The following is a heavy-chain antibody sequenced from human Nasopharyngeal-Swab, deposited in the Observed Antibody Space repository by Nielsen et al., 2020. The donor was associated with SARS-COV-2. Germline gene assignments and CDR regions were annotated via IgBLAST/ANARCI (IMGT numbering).Heavy chain of an antibody. CDR2: INHSGST. V-gene: IGHV4-34*01. CDR3: ARGFGDSSGYQKGYFDY. J-gene: IGHJ4*02. D-gene: IGHD3-22*01. CDR1: GGSFSGYY. Sequence: SESLSLTCAVSGGSFSGYYWSWIRQPPGKWLEWIGEINHSGSTNYNPSLKSRVTISVDTSKNQFSLKLSSVTAADTAVYYCARGFGDSSGYQKGYFDYWGQGTLVTVSS.